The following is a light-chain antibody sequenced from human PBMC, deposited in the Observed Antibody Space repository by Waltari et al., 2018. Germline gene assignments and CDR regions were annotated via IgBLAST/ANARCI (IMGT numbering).Light chain of an antibody. CDR2: ETY. J-gene: IGKJ1*01. CDR1: QSVGKY. CDR3: QKYESLPAT. V-gene: IGKV3-20*01. Sequence: EIVLTQSPGTLSLSPGDRATLSCRASQSVGKYLAWYQQKPGQAPRLLIYETYRRATGTPDRFSGSGSGTDFSLNSSRLEPEDFAVYYCQKYESLPATFGQGTTVEIK.